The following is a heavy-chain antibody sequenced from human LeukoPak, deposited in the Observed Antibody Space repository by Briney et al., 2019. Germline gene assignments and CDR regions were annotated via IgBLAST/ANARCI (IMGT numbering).Heavy chain of an antibody. V-gene: IGHV1-24*01. Sequence: ASVKVTCKVSGYTLTELSMHWVRQAPGKGLEWMGGFDPEDGETIYARKFQGRVTMTEDTSTDTAYMELSSLRSEDTAVYYCATGFFRYCSGGSCLLVYWGQGTLVTVSS. CDR1: GYTLTELS. CDR2: FDPEDGET. CDR3: ATGFFRYCSGGSCLLVY. D-gene: IGHD2-15*01. J-gene: IGHJ4*02.